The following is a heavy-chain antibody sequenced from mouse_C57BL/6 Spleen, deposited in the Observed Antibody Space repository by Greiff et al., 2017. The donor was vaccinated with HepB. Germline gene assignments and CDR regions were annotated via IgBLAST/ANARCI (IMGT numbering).Heavy chain of an antibody. CDR3: TQYGNPFAY. V-gene: IGHV14-4*01. J-gene: IGHJ3*01. D-gene: IGHD2-1*01. CDR2: IDPENGDT. CDR1: GFNIKDDY. Sequence: VQLQQSGAELVRPGASVKLSCTASGFNIKDDYMHWVKQRPEQGLEWIGWIDPENGDTEYGSKFQGKATITADTSSNTAYLQLSSLTSEDTAVYYCTQYGNPFAYWGQGTLVTVSA.